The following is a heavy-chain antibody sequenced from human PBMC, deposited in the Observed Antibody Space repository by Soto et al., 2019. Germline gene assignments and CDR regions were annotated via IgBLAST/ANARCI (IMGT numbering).Heavy chain of an antibody. V-gene: IGHV3-23*01. CDR1: GFTVSSYA. D-gene: IGHD3-10*01. CDR2: TRGSGGST. CDR3: AKTLSGPAGTFAY. J-gene: IGHJ4*02. Sequence: EVQLLESGGGLVQPGGSLRLSCAAAGFTVSSYAMSWVRQAPGKGLEWVSSTRGSGGSTYYADSVKGRFTISRDNSKNTRYRQMNSLRAEDTAVYYCAKTLSGPAGTFAYWGQGTLVTVSS.